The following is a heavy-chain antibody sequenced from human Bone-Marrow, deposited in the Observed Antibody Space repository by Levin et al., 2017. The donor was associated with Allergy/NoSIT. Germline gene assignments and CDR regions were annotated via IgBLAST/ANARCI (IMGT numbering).Heavy chain of an antibody. J-gene: IGHJ6*02. CDR1: GGTFSSYT. D-gene: IGHD3-3*01. V-gene: IGHV1-69*04. CDR2: IIPILGIA. Sequence: ASVKVSCKASGGTFSSYTISWVRQAPGQGLEWMGRIIPILGIANYAQKFQGRVTITADKSTSTAYMELSSLRSEDTAVYYCARDQSPYDSPYHYYYYGMDVWGQGTTVTVSS. CDR3: ARDQSPYDSPYHYYYYGMDV.